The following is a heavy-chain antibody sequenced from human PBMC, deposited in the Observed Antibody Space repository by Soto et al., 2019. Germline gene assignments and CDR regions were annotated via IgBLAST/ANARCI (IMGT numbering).Heavy chain of an antibody. Sequence: SETLSLTCTVSGGSISSGGYYWSWIRQHPGKGLEWIGYIYYSGSTYYNPSLKSRVTISVDTSKNQFSLKLSSVTAADTAVYYCAREEVAVAGTFDYWGQGTLVTVSS. J-gene: IGHJ4*02. V-gene: IGHV4-31*03. CDR3: AREEVAVAGTFDY. CDR1: GGSISSGGYY. CDR2: IYYSGST. D-gene: IGHD6-19*01.